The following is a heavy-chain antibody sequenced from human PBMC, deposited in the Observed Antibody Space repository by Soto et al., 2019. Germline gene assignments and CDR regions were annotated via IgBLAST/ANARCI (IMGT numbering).Heavy chain of an antibody. D-gene: IGHD3-16*01. CDR2: IGEGGFST. Sequence: GSLRLSCAASGFTFSTYAMSWVRQAPGKGLEWVSVIGEGGFSTQYAASVKGRFTISRDNSKNMLYLQMNSLRSDYTAVYYCARDSITRVSSDVPGMDVWGQGTTVTVSS. CDR3: ARDSITRVSSDVPGMDV. V-gene: IGHV3-23*01. J-gene: IGHJ6*02. CDR1: GFTFSTYA.